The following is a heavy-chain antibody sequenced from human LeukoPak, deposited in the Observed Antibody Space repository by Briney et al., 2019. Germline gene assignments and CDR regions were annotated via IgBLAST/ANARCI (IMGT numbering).Heavy chain of an antibody. CDR3: ARDGHSSSWYGYFQH. D-gene: IGHD6-13*01. V-gene: IGHV3-30*05. CDR1: GFTFSSYS. J-gene: IGHJ1*01. CDR2: ISYDGSNK. Sequence: GGSLRLSSAASGFTFSSYSMNWVRQAPGKGLEWVAVISYDGSNKYYADSVKGRFTISRDNSKNTLYLQMNSLRAEDTAVYYCARDGHSSSWYGYFQHWGQGTLVTASS.